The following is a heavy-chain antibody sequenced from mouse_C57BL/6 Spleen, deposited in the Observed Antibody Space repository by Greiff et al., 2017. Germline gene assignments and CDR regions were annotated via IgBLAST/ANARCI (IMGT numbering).Heavy chain of an antibody. CDR2: INPNNGGT. CDR1: GYTFTDYN. Sequence: EVQLQQSGPELVKPGASVKIPCKASGYTFTDYNMDWVKQSHGKSLEWIGDINPNNGGTIYNQKFKGKATLTVDKSSSTAYMELRSLTSEDTAVYYCARGPIYYYGSRWYFDVWGTGTTVTVSS. CDR3: ARGPIYYYGSRWYFDV. D-gene: IGHD1-1*01. J-gene: IGHJ1*03. V-gene: IGHV1-18*01.